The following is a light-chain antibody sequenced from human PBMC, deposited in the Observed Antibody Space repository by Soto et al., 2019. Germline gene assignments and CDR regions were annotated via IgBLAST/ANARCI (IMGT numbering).Light chain of an antibody. CDR1: QSVSSSY. CDR3: QQYGSSPRVT. Sequence: EIVLTQSPGTLYLSTGERATLSCRASQSVSSSYLAWYQQKPGQAPRLLIYGASSRATGIPDRFSGSGSGTDFTLTISRLEPEDFAVYYCQQYGSSPRVTFGGGTKLEIK. CDR2: GAS. J-gene: IGKJ4*01. V-gene: IGKV3-20*01.